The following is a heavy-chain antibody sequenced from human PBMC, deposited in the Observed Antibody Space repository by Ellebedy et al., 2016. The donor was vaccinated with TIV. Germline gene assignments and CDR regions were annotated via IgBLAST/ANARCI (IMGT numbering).Heavy chain of an antibody. Sequence: GESLKISCAASGFTFSSHPMHWVRQAPGKAVEWLPLSSYDGNSKFYAESVKGRFTISRDTSKNTLFLQMNSLRAEDTAVYYCARDGGYSTGWYPYYWGQGTLVTVSA. CDR1: GFTFSSHP. J-gene: IGHJ4*01. CDR3: ARDGGYSTGWYPYY. V-gene: IGHV3-30-3*01. D-gene: IGHD6-19*01. CDR2: SSYDGNSK.